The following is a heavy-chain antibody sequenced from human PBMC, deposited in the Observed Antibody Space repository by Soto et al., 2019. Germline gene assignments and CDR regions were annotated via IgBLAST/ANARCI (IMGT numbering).Heavy chain of an antibody. CDR2: MNPNSGNT. D-gene: IGHD2-15*01. Sequence: ASVKVSCKASGYTFTSYDINWVRQATGQGLEWMGWMNPNSGNTGYAQKFQGRVTMTRNTSISTAYMELSSLRSEDTAVYYCAREIYCSGGSCYAGWGQGTLVTVSS. CDR3: AREIYCSGGSCYAG. V-gene: IGHV1-8*01. J-gene: IGHJ4*02. CDR1: GYTFTSYD.